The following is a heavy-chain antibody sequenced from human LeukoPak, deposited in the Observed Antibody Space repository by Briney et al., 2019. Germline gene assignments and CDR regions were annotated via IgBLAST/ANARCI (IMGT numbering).Heavy chain of an antibody. D-gene: IGHD3-22*01. V-gene: IGHV3-20*04. CDR2: INWNGGST. CDR3: ARSLNDVVVITSGAFDI. J-gene: IGHJ3*02. CDR1: GFTFDDYG. Sequence: GGSLRLSCAASGFTFDDYGMSWVRQAPGKGLEWVSGINWNGGSTGYADSVKGRFTISRDNAKNSLYLQMNSLRAEDTALYYCARSLNDVVVITSGAFDIWGQGTMVTVSP.